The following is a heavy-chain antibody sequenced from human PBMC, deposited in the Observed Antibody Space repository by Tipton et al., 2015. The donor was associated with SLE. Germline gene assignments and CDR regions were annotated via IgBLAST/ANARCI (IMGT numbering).Heavy chain of an antibody. J-gene: IGHJ5*02. D-gene: IGHD3-16*01. Sequence: GLVKPSETLSLTCTVSGGSISSGSHYWSWIRQPPGKGLEWIGYIFDNGNTNYNPSLKSRVSISVDTSTNQFSLRLSSVTVADTAVYYCARMEGMITFGGVIGLWGQGTLVTVSS. CDR3: ARMEGMITFGGVIGL. V-gene: IGHV4-61*01. CDR1: GGSISSGSHY. CDR2: IFDNGNT.